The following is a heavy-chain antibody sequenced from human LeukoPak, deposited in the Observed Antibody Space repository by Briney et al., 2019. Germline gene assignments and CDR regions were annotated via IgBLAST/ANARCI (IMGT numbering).Heavy chain of an antibody. CDR2: INPNSGGT. D-gene: IGHD4-17*01. J-gene: IGHJ5*02. CDR3: ARGNDFGAHGIDP. Sequence: APVKVSCKASGYTFTGYYMHWVRQAPGQGLEWMGWINPNSGGTNYAQKFQGRVTMTTDTSASTAYMELRSLRSDDTAVYYCARGNDFGAHGIDPWGQGTLVTVSS. V-gene: IGHV1-2*02. CDR1: GYTFTGYY.